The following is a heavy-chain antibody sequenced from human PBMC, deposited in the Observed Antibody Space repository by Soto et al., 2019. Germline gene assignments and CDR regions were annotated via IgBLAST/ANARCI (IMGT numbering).Heavy chain of an antibody. CDR1: GGSITSHHYY. CDR3: GSGPSSTWFDT. J-gene: IGHJ5*02. CDR2: IYSGGST. D-gene: IGHD2-15*01. V-gene: IGHV4-39*01. Sequence: SETLSLTCTVSGGSITSHHYYWGWIRQPPGKGLEWIGSIYSGGSTYYNPSLRSRLTIFVDTAKNLISLKLSSVTAADSAVYYGGSGPSSTWFDTWGLGTQVTVSS.